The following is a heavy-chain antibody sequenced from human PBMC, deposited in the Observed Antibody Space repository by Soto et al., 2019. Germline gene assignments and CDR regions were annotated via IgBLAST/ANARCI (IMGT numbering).Heavy chain of an antibody. Sequence: EVPLVESGGGLVQPGGSLRLSCAASGFTFSSYWMHWVRQAPGKGLVWVSRINSDGSSTSYADSVKGRFTISRDNAKNTLYLQMNSLRADDTAVYYCAVAVAGPTAIGYWGQGTLVTVSS. CDR1: GFTFSSYW. CDR3: AVAVAGPTAIGY. CDR2: INSDGSST. J-gene: IGHJ4*02. D-gene: IGHD6-19*01. V-gene: IGHV3-74*01.